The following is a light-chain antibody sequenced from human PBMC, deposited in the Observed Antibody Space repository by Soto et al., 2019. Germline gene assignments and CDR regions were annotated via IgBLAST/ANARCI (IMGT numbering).Light chain of an antibody. Sequence: EVVLTQSPGTLSLSPGQRATLSCRASQSVNSNYLAWYQQKPGQAPRLHIYGASSRATGIPDRFSGSGSGTDFTLTISRLEPEDVAVYYCQQYGSSPRTFGQGTKVEIK. CDR1: QSVNSNY. J-gene: IGKJ1*01. V-gene: IGKV3-20*01. CDR2: GAS. CDR3: QQYGSSPRT.